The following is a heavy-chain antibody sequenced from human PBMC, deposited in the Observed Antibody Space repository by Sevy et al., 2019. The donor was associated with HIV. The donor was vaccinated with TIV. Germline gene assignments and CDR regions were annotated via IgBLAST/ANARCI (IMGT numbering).Heavy chain of an antibody. D-gene: IGHD1-26*01. CDR1: GDSISSAY. Sequence: SETLSLTCTVSGDSISSAYWTWIRQPPGKGLEWIGYIHYSGATNYNPSLKSRVTISVDTSKNQFSLSLTSVTAADTAVYYCARERDAGATSPALFDYWGQGALVTVSS. J-gene: IGHJ4*02. V-gene: IGHV4-59*01. CDR2: IHYSGAT. CDR3: ARERDAGATSPALFDY.